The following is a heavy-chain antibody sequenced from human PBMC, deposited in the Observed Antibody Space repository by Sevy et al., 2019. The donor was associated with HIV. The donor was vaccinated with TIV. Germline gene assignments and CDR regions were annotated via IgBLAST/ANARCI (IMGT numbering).Heavy chain of an antibody. CDR3: AKNSAGIAAAGTLFGYYGMDV. Sequence: GGSLRLSCAASGFTFDDYTMHWVRQAPGKGLEWDSLISWDGGSTYYADSVKRRFTISRDNSKNSLYLQMNSLRTEDTALYYCAKNSAGIAAAGTLFGYYGMDVWGQGTTVTVSS. CDR2: ISWDGGST. D-gene: IGHD6-13*01. V-gene: IGHV3-43*01. J-gene: IGHJ6*02. CDR1: GFTFDDYT.